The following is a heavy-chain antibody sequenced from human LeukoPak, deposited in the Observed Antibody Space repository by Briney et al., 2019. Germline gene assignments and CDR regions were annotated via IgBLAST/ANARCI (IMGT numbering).Heavy chain of an antibody. CDR1: GGSISSGDYY. Sequence: TSETLSLTCTVSGGSISSGDYYWSWIRQPPGKGLEWIGYIYYSGSTYYNPSLKSRVTISVDTSKNQFSLKLSSVTAADTAVYYCARVSIAVAGPTGGDYWGQGTLVTVSS. CDR3: ARVSIAVAGPTGGDY. D-gene: IGHD6-19*01. CDR2: IYYSGST. J-gene: IGHJ4*02. V-gene: IGHV4-30-4*01.